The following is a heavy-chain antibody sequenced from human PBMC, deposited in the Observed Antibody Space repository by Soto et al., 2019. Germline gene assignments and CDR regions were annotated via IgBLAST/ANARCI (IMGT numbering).Heavy chain of an antibody. Sequence: AASVKVSCKASGGTFDSYVISWLRRAPGQGLEWMGGIMPIFGTPNYAQKFRGRVTISADESTSTAYLELSSLTSDDTAVYYCARVHSSGIFYFVDPWGQGTLVTVS. CDR3: ARVHSSGIFYFVDP. V-gene: IGHV1-69*13. CDR1: GGTFDSYV. D-gene: IGHD3-10*01. CDR2: IMPIFGTP. J-gene: IGHJ5*02.